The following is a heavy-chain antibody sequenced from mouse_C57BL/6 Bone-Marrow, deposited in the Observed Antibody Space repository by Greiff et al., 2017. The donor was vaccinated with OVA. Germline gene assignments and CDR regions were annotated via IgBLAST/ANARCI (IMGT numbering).Heavy chain of an antibody. CDR2: IRSKSNNYAT. J-gene: IGHJ2*01. CDR1: GFSFNTYA. CDR3: VRHENYSNSFDY. D-gene: IGHD2-5*01. Sequence: EVHLVESGGGLVQPKGSLKLSCAASGFSFNTYAMNWVRQAPGKGLEWVARIRSKSNNYATYYADSVKDRFTISRDDSESMLYLQMNNLKTEDTAMYYCVRHENYSNSFDYWGQGTTLTVSS. V-gene: IGHV10-1*01.